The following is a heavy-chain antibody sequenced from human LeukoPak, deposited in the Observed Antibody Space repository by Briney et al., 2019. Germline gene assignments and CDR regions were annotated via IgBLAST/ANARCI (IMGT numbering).Heavy chain of an antibody. CDR3: ARRRAARRADFFDY. CDR2: IHYSGST. V-gene: IGHV4-39*01. J-gene: IGHJ4*02. CDR1: GGSISSSSYY. D-gene: IGHD6-6*01. Sequence: PSETLSLTCTVSGGSISSSSYYWGWIRQPPGKGLEWIGSIHYSGSTYYNPSLKSRVTISVDTSKNQFSLKLSSATAADTAVYYCARRRAARRADFFDYWGQGTLVAVSS.